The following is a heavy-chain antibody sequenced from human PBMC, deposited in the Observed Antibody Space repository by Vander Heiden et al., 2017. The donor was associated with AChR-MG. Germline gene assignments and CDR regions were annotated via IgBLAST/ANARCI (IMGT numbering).Heavy chain of an antibody. V-gene: IGHV2-5*02. Sequence: QITLKESGSTLVIPTQTLTLTCTFSGFSLSTSGVGVGWIRQPSGKALGWLALIYWDDDKRYSPSLKSRLNITKDTSKNQVVLTMTNMDPVDTATYYSAHRLGIFRSSGWYEDYWGQGTLVTVSS. CDR2: IYWDDDK. CDR3: AHRLGIFRSSGWYEDY. D-gene: IGHD6-19*01. J-gene: IGHJ4*02. CDR1: GFSLSTSGVG.